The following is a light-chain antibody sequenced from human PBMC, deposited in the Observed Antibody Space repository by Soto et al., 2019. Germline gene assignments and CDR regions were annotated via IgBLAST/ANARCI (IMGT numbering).Light chain of an antibody. CDR1: SSDVGDFNY. J-gene: IGLJ2*01. Sequence: QSALTQHASVSGSPGRSGTISCTGSSSDVGDFNYVSWYQHLPGRAPKLIIYDVTNRPSGISYRFSASKSGRTASLSISGPEAEDEADYYCSSYSSSITHVVFGGGTKLTV. CDR3: SSYSSSITHVV. V-gene: IGLV2-14*03. CDR2: DVT.